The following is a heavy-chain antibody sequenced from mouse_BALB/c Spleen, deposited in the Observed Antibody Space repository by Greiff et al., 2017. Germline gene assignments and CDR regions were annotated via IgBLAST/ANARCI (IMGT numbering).Heavy chain of an antibody. Sequence: QVQLQQSGAELSRPGASVKLSCKASGYTFTSYWMQWVKQRPGQGLEWIGAIYPGDGDTRYTQKFKGKATLTADKSSSTAYMQLSSLASEDSAVYYCARSSYYVWYFDVWGAGTTVTVSS. CDR3: ARSSYYVWYFDV. CDR1: GYTFTSYW. D-gene: IGHD1-1*01. V-gene: IGHV1-87*01. J-gene: IGHJ1*01. CDR2: IYPGDGDT.